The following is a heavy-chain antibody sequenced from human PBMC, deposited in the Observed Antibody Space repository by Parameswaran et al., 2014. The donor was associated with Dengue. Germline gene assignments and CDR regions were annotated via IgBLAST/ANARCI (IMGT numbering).Heavy chain of an antibody. J-gene: IGHJ5*02. V-gene: IGHV4-34*01. D-gene: IGHD6-13*01. CDR3: ARAGPVYSSSWYEWFDP. CDR2: INHSGST. Sequence: RWIRQPPGKGLEWIGEINHSGSTNYNPSLKSRVTISVDTSKNQFSLKLSPVTAADTAVYYCARAGPVYSSSWYEWFDPWGQGTLVTVSS.